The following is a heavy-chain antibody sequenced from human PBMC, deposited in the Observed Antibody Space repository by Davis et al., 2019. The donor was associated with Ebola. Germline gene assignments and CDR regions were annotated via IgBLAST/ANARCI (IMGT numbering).Heavy chain of an antibody. Sequence: SVQVPCKASGGTFSSYAISRVRQAPGQGLEWMGGTIPIFGTANYAQKFQGRVTITADESTSTAYMELSGLRSEDTAVYYCARGRNSNQLGGWFDPWGQGTLVTVSS. J-gene: IGHJ5*02. CDR3: ARGRNSNQLGGWFDP. V-gene: IGHV1-69*13. D-gene: IGHD2-2*01. CDR2: TIPIFGTA. CDR1: GGTFSSYA.